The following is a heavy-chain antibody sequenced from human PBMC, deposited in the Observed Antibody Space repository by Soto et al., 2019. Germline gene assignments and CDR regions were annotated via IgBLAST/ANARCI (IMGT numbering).Heavy chain of an antibody. CDR1: RYNVSSDSAA. CDR3: ARSPPVIGANWFDP. D-gene: IGHD1-26*01. Sequence: SQTLSLTCAISRYNVSSDSAAWKWIRQSPSRGLEWLGRTYYRSKWYNDYALSVKSRITINPDTSTNQFSLQLKSVTPEDTAVYYCARSPPVIGANWFDPWGQGTLVTVSS. CDR2: TYYRSKWYN. J-gene: IGHJ5*02. V-gene: IGHV6-1*01.